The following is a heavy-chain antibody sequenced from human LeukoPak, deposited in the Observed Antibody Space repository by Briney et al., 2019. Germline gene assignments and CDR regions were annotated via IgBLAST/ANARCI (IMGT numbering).Heavy chain of an antibody. CDR1: AFTFSNYW. V-gene: IGHV3-74*03. CDR2: INSDGSST. J-gene: IGHJ4*02. D-gene: IGHD6-19*01. CDR3: AGGSIVVAGTRNSLDY. Sequence: GGSLRLSCAGSAFTFSNYWMPWVRQAPGKGLVWVSRINSDGSSTAYADSVKGRFTISRDNAKNTLHLQMSSLRAEDTAVYYCAGGSIVVAGTRNSLDYWGQGTLVTVSS.